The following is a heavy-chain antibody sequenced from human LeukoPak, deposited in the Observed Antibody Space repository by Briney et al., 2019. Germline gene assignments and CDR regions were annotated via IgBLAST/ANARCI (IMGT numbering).Heavy chain of an antibody. J-gene: IGHJ2*01. Sequence: PGGSLRLSCAASGFTFSSYAMSWVRQAPGKGLQWVAAIDPHGNDNYYADSARGRFVISRDNSKNTLYLQIYGLTVVDTAVYYCARDSDTSGNHWFFDVWGRGTLVIASS. V-gene: IGHV3-30*09. CDR1: GFTFSSYA. D-gene: IGHD6-19*01. CDR3: ARDSDTSGNHWFFDV. CDR2: IDPHGNDN.